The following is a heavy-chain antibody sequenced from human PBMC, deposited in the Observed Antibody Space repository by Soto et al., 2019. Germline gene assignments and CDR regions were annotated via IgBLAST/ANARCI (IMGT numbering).Heavy chain of an antibody. Sequence: VVSPKICCQCSGYPFISFWIAWVRPLRGKGLEWMGIIFPGDSDTRYSPSFQGQVTISADKSINTAYLQWSGLKASDTAVYYCARVAVPAAMLKIWCDPWGQGTLVTGSA. CDR3: ARVAVPAAMLKIWCDP. CDR1: GYPFISFW. V-gene: IGHV5-51*01. D-gene: IGHD2-2*01. J-gene: IGHJ5*02. CDR2: IFPGDSDT.